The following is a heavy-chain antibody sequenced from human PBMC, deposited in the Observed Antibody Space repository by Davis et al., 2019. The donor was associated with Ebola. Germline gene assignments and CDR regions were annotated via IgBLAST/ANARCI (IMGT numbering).Heavy chain of an antibody. J-gene: IGHJ4*02. CDR3: AKDGALGYCSGGSCLSGIDY. CDR1: GFTFSSYA. CDR2: ISGIGGST. D-gene: IGHD2-15*01. V-gene: IGHV3-23*01. Sequence: GESLKISCAASGFTFSSYAMSWVRQAPGKGLEWVSAISGIGGSTYYADSVKGRITISGDNSKNTLYLQMNSLRAEDTAVYYCAKDGALGYCSGGSCLSGIDYWGQGTLVTVSS.